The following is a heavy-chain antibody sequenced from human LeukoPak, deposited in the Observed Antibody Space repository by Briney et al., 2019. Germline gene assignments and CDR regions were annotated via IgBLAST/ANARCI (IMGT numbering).Heavy chain of an antibody. J-gene: IGHJ4*02. CDR1: GFIFGRDS. V-gene: IGHV3-48*01. Sequence: GGSLRLSCAASGFIFGRDSMNWVRQAPGRGLEWISYISRDSGIRYYADSVRGRFHISRDNARNSLYLQMNSLRAEDTAVYYCARDSSRLMATIWYFGYWGQGTLVTVSS. D-gene: IGHD5-24*01. CDR3: ARDSSRLMATIWYFGY. CDR2: ISRDSGIR.